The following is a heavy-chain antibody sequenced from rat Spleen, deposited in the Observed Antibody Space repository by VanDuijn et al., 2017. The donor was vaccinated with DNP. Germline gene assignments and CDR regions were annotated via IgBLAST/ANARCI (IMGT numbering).Heavy chain of an antibody. CDR1: GFSLTRSN. Sequence: QVQLKESGLGLVQPSQTLSLTCTVSGFSLTRSNVHWVRQPTGKGLEWMGLIWTAGSTDYNSVFKSRLSISRDTSKSQVFLTMNSVQPEDTAMYFCARDSGIQPYWGQGTLVTVSS. D-gene: IGHD1-1*01. CDR2: IWTAGST. V-gene: IGHV2-30*01. J-gene: IGHJ3*01. CDR3: ARDSGIQPY.